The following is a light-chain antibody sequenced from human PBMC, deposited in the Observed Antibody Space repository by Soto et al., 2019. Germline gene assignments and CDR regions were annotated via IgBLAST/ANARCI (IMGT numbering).Light chain of an antibody. J-gene: IGLJ1*01. Sequence: QSALTQPASVSGSPGQSITISCTGTSSDVGGYNYVSWYQQHPGKAPKLMVYDVSYRPSGISNRFSASKSGNTASLTISGLQAEDEADYYCTSYTTSSPRGFGTGTKVTVL. CDR3: TSYTTSSPRG. V-gene: IGLV2-14*03. CDR2: DVS. CDR1: SSDVGGYNY.